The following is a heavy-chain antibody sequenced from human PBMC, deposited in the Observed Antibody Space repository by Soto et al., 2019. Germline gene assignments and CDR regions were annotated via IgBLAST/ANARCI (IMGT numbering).Heavy chain of an antibody. CDR3: ERGFGARSEYLQY. CDR2: ISPLTANA. J-gene: IGHJ1*01. Sequence: GASAKASWKDSGYAFNCYCIWWARQSTGQGLEWMGWISPLTANAKYSQKSQGRVTMTTDTSTSTAYMEMRSLRSDDTAMYYCERGFGARSEYLQYWGKGSLDTGSS. V-gene: IGHV1-18*01. CDR1: GYAFNCYC. D-gene: IGHD3-10*01.